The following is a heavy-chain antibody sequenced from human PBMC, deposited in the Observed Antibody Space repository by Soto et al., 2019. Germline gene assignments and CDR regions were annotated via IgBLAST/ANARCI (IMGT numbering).Heavy chain of an antibody. CDR2: IIPIFGTA. CDR3: ASRLRYFDCLLYQAFDY. D-gene: IGHD3-9*01. V-gene: IGHV1-69*01. CDR1: GGTFSSYA. Sequence: QVQLVQSGAEVKKPGSSVKVSCKASGGTFSSYAISWVRQAPGQGLEWMGGIIPIFGTANYAQKFQGRVTITADESTSTAYMELSSLRSEDTAVYYCASRLRYFDCLLYQAFDYWGQGTLVTVSS. J-gene: IGHJ4*02.